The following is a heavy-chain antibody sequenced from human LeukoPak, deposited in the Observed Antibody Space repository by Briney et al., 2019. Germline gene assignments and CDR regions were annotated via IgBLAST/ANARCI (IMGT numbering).Heavy chain of an antibody. CDR1: GYTFINYY. J-gene: IGHJ4*02. Sequence: GASVKVSCKASGYTFINYYMHWVRQAPGQGLEWMGIINPSGGSTSYAQKFQGRVTMTRDTSTSTVYMELSSLRSEDTAVYYCARVGNVGYFDYWGQGTLVTVSS. CDR2: INPSGGST. V-gene: IGHV1-46*01. CDR3: ARVGNVGYFDY. D-gene: IGHD1-26*01.